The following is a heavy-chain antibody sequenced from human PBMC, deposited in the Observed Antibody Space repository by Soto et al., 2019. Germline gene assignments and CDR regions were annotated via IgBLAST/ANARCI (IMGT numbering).Heavy chain of an antibody. CDR2: IYYSGST. CDR3: ARDRGGSYYAFDI. Sequence: LSLTCTVSGGSISSYYWSWIRQPPGKGLEWIGYIYYSGSTNYNPSLKSRVTISVDTSKNQFSLKLSSVTAADTAVYYCARDRGGSYYAFDIWGQGTMVTVSS. D-gene: IGHD1-26*01. V-gene: IGHV4-59*01. CDR1: GGSISSYY. J-gene: IGHJ3*02.